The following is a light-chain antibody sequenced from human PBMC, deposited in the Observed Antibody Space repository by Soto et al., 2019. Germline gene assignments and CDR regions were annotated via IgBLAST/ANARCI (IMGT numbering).Light chain of an antibody. CDR2: KAS. Sequence: TQSPSTLSLSPGERATLSCRASQSISSWLAWYRQKPGKAPKLLIYKASSLESGVPSRFSGSGSGTEFTLTISSLQPDDFATYYCQQYNSYSRTFGQGTKVDIK. CDR3: QQYNSYSRT. J-gene: IGKJ1*01. CDR1: QSISSW. V-gene: IGKV1-5*03.